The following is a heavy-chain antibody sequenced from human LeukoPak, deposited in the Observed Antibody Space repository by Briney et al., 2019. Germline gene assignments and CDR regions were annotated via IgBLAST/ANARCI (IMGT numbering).Heavy chain of an antibody. J-gene: IGHJ4*02. CDR1: GGSISSSSYY. Sequence: PSETLSLTCTVSGGSISSSSYYWGWIRQPPGKGLEWIGSIYYSGSTYYNPSLKSRVTISVDTSKNQFSLKLSSVTAADTAVYYRARQIYYFDYWGQGTLVTVSS. CDR3: ARQIYYFDY. CDR2: IYYSGST. D-gene: IGHD3-3*01. V-gene: IGHV4-39*01.